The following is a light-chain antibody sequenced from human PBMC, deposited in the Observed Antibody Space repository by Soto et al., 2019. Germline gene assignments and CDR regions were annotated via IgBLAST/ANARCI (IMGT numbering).Light chain of an antibody. V-gene: IGKV3-20*01. CDR2: GAS. CDR3: QQYDTSPPST. Sequence: EIVLTQSPGTLSLSPGERATLSCRASQSVSSSYLAWYQQKPGQAPRLLINGASSRATGIPDRFSGSGSGTDFTLTISRLEPEDFSVHYCQQYDTSPPSTFGQGTRLEIK. J-gene: IGKJ5*01. CDR1: QSVSSSY.